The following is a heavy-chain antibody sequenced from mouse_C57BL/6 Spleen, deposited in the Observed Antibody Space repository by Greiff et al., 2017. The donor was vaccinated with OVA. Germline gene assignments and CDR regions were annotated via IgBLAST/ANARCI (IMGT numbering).Heavy chain of an antibody. CDR1: GFTFSDYG. Sequence: DVQLVESGGGLVKPGGSLKLSCAASGFTFSDYGMHWVRQAPEKGLEWVAYISSGSSTIYYADTVKGRFTISRDNAKNTLFLQMTSLRSEDTAMYYCAREEDYYYGSSYHQYFDVWGTGTTVTVSS. CDR3: AREEDYYYGSSYHQYFDV. CDR2: ISSGSSTI. D-gene: IGHD1-1*01. J-gene: IGHJ1*03. V-gene: IGHV5-17*01.